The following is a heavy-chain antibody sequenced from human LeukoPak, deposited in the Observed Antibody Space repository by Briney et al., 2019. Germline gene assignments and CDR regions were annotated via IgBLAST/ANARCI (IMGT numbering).Heavy chain of an antibody. CDR2: IYSGGST. Sequence: GGSLRLSCTVSGFTVSSNSMSWVRQAPGKGLEWVSFIYSGGSTQYSDSVKGRFTISRDNSKNTLYLQMNSLRAEDTAVYYCASARWFGESYFDYWGQGTLVTVSS. V-gene: IGHV3-53*01. J-gene: IGHJ4*02. D-gene: IGHD3-10*01. CDR3: ASARWFGESYFDY. CDR1: GFTVSSNS.